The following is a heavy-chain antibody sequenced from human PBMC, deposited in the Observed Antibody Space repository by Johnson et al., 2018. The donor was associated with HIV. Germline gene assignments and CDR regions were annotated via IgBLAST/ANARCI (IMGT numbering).Heavy chain of an antibody. CDR1: GFTFSSYA. D-gene: IGHD6-13*01. CDR3: AREHRRPSRSSSSLSGDAFDI. Sequence: QMQLVESGGGVVQPGRSLRLSCAASGFTFSSYAMHWVRQAPGKGLEWVAVISYDGSNKYYADSVKGRFTISRDNSKNTLYLQRNSLRAEDTAGYYCAREHRRPSRSSSSLSGDAFDIWGQGTMVTVSS. J-gene: IGHJ3*02. V-gene: IGHV3-30*04. CDR2: ISYDGSNK.